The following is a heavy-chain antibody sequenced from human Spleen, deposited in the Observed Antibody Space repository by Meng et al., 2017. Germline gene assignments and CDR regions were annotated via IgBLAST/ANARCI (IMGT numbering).Heavy chain of an antibody. CDR2: ISSGGTII. D-gene: IGHD3-22*01. CDR3: ARDDSSGYYYFQN. Sequence: GESLKISCAASGFTFSDSYMNWIRQAPGKGLEWVSYISSGGTIIKNADSVKGRFTISRDNAKNALYLQMNSLRAEDTAVYYCARDDSSGYYYFQNWGQGTLVTVSS. CDR1: GFTFSDSY. V-gene: IGHV3-11*04. J-gene: IGHJ1*01.